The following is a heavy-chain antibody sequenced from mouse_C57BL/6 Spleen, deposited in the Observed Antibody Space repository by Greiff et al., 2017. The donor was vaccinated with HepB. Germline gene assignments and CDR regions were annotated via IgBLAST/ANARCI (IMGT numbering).Heavy chain of an antibody. V-gene: IGHV1-50*01. CDR2: IDPSDSYT. CDR1: GYTFTSYW. D-gene: IGHD1-1*01. J-gene: IGHJ2*01. Sequence: QVHVKQPGAELVKPGASVKLSCKASGYTFTSYWMQWVKQRPGQGLEWIGEIDPSDSYTNYNQKFKGKATLTVDTSSSTAYMQLSSLTSEDSAVYYCARGDYYGSSNYWGQGTTLTVSS. CDR3: ARGDYYGSSNY.